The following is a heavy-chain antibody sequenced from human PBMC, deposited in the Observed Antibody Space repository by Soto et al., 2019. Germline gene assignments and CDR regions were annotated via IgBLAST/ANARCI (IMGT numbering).Heavy chain of an antibody. CDR1: GGSISSYY. D-gene: IGHD5-12*01. CDR2: IYYSGST. Sequence: SETLSLTCTVSGGSISSYYWSWIRQPPGKGLEWIGYIYYSGSTNYNPSLKSRVTISVDTSKNQFSLKLGSVTAADTAVYYCARVYSGYDEYYYYYYYMDVWGKGTTVTVSS. CDR3: ARVYSGYDEYYYYYYYMDV. V-gene: IGHV4-59*01. J-gene: IGHJ6*03.